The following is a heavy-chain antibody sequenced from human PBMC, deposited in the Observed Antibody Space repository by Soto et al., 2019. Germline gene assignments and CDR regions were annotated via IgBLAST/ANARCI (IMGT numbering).Heavy chain of an antibody. CDR3: AKEPILLG. V-gene: IGHV3-23*01. Sequence: QLSESGGGLVQPGGSLRLSCAASGFTFSSYAMIWVRQAPGKGLEWVSAISGTSHTTFYADSVKGRFTISRDNSRNTLDLQMNRRRVEDTAIYYCAKEPILLGGGQGTLVTVSS. CDR1: GFTFSSYA. CDR2: ISGTSHTT. D-gene: IGHD1-26*01. J-gene: IGHJ4*02.